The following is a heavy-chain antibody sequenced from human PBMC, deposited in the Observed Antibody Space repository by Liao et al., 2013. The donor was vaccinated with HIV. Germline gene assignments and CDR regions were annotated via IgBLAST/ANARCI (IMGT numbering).Heavy chain of an antibody. V-gene: IGHV4-39*07. CDR2: IYYSGST. J-gene: IGHJ5*02. D-gene: IGHD5-18*01. CDR1: GGSISSSTYF. Sequence: QVQLQESGPGLVKPSQTLSLTCTVSGGSISSSTYFWGWIRQPPGKGLEWIGSIYYSGSTYYNPSLKSRVTISVDTSRNQFSLRLSSVTAADTAVYYCARDNYWGTAMVPNWFDPWGQGTLVTVSS. CDR3: ARDNYWGTAMVPNWFDP.